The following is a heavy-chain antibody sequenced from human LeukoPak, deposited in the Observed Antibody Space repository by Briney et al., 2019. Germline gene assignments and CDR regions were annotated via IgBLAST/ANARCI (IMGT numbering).Heavy chain of an antibody. Sequence: SETLSLTCTVSGYSISSSNWWSWVRQPPGKGLEWIGEIYHSGSTNYNPSLKSRVTISVDKSKNQFSLKLSSVTAADTAVYYCARDSSSGYRKPHAFDIWGQGTMVTVSS. V-gene: IGHV4-4*02. CDR2: IYHSGST. CDR3: ARDSSSGYRKPHAFDI. J-gene: IGHJ3*02. D-gene: IGHD3-22*01. CDR1: GYSISSSNW.